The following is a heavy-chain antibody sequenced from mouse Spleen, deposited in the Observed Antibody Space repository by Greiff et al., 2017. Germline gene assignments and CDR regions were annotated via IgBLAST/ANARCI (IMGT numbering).Heavy chain of an antibody. D-gene: IGHD1-1*01. J-gene: IGHJ3*01. CDR3: ARAEASYYGSSSFAY. V-gene: IGHV5-12-1*01. CDR2: ISSGGGST. Sequence: DVQLVESGGGLVKLGGSLKLSCAASGFTFSSYYMSWVRQTPEKRLEWVATISSGGGSTYYPDSVKGRFTISRDNAKNTLYLQMSSLNSEDTAVYYCARAEASYYGSSSFAYWGQGTLVTVSA. CDR1: GFTFSSYY.